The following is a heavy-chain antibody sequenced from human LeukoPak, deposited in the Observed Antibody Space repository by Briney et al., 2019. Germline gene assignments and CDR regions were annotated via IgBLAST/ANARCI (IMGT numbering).Heavy chain of an antibody. CDR2: IYGGVTGSP. CDR1: GFTFSKYT. J-gene: IGHJ4*02. V-gene: IGHV3-23*01. CDR3: AKDLTPDGVWDIDY. Sequence: GGSLRLSCVASGFTFSKYTMSWVCQAPGKGLEWVAGIYGGVTGSPLYAESVLGRFTISRDNSKNTLYLQMNSLSDEDTAVYYCAKDLTPDGVWDIDYWGQGTPITVSS. D-gene: IGHD3-9*01.